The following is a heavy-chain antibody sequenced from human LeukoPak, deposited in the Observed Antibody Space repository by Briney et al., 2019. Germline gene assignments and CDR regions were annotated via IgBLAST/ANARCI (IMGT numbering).Heavy chain of an antibody. CDR2: VNSDGSWT. Sequence: GGSLRLSCAASGFSFSNYWMHWVRQAPGKGLVWVSHVNSDGSWTSHADSVKGRFTISKDNAKNTVYLQMNNLRTEDTAVYYCVSFYETNWGRGTLVTVSS. V-gene: IGHV3-74*01. CDR3: VSFYETN. D-gene: IGHD2-2*01. J-gene: IGHJ4*02. CDR1: GFSFSNYW.